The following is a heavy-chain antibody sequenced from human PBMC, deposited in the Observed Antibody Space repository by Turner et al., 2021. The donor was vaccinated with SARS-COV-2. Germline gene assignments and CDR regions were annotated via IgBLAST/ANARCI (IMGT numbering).Heavy chain of an antibody. J-gene: IGHJ5*02. D-gene: IGHD2-15*01. CDR3: ARGPRVVAPTTWFDP. CDR1: GGSFSGYY. V-gene: IGHV4-34*01. CDR2: INHSGST. Sequence: QVQLQQWGEGLLKHSETLSLTCAVYGGSFSGYYWSWIRQPPGKGLEWIGEINHSGSTNYNPSLKSRVTISVDTSKNQCSLKLSSVTAADTAVYYCARGPRVVAPTTWFDPWGQGTLVTVSS.